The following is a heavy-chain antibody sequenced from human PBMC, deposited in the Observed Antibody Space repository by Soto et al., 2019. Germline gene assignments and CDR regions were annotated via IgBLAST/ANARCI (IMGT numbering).Heavy chain of an antibody. CDR2: ISSSSTI. D-gene: IGHD5-18*01. V-gene: IGHV3-48*01. CDR3: ARIQVDTIMALDA. J-gene: IGHJ5*02. Sequence: GGSLRLSCAASGFTFSSYSMNWVRQAPGKGLEWVSYISSSSTIYYADSVKGRFTISRDNAKNSLYLQMNSLRAEDTAVYYCARIQVDTIMALDAWGQGTLVTVSS. CDR1: GFTFSSYS.